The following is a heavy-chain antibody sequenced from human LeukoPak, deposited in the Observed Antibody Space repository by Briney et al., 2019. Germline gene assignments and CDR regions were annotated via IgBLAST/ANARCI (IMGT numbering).Heavy chain of an antibody. CDR3: ARGPSYCSGGSCYRNDAFDI. CDR2: IYYSGST. CDR1: GGSISSSSYY. J-gene: IGHJ3*02. V-gene: IGHV4-39*07. Sequence: SETLSLTCTVSGGSISSSSYYWGWIRQPPGKGLEWIGSIYYSGSTYYNPSLKSRVTISVDTSKNQFSLKLSSVTAADTAVYYCARGPSYCSGGSCYRNDAFDIWAQGTMVTVSS. D-gene: IGHD2-15*01.